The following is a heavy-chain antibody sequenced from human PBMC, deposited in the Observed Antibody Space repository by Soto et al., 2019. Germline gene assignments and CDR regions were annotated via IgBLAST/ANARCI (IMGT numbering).Heavy chain of an antibody. CDR3: ARVYSSGWPHFAY. J-gene: IGHJ4*02. Sequence: GGSLRLSCSASGFTFSSYWMHWVRQAPGKGLVWVSRINSDGSSTSYADSVKGRFTISRDNAKNTLYLQMNSLRAEDTAVYYCARVYSSGWPHFAYWGQGTLVTVS. V-gene: IGHV3-74*01. D-gene: IGHD6-19*01. CDR1: GFTFSSYW. CDR2: INSDGSST.